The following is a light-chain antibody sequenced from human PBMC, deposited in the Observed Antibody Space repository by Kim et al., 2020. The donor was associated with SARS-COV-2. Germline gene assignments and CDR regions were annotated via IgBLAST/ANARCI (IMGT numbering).Light chain of an antibody. V-gene: IGLV6-57*02. Sequence: GNTLTISGTGGSGSIDDNYERWYRQLPGGVPTTVSYKDDHKPSGVSDRFSGASGNSSNSASLAISGLRTEDEADYYCQSYNRDNVLFGGGTQLTVL. J-gene: IGLJ2*01. CDR3: QSYNRDNVL. CDR1: SGSIDDNY. CDR2: KDD.